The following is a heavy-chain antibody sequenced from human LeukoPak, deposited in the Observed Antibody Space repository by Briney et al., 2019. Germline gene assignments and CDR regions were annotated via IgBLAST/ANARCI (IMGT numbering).Heavy chain of an antibody. CDR1: GYIFTNYW. J-gene: IGHJ5*02. Sequence: GESLKISCKGSGYIFTNYWIAWVRQLPGKGLEWMGAINPGGSHIRYSPSSQGQVTISTDKSISTAYLQWSSLKASDTAIYYCARKNPTALRNNWFDPWGQGTLVTVSS. D-gene: IGHD5-18*01. CDR2: INPGGSHI. CDR3: ARKNPTALRNNWFDP. V-gene: IGHV5-51*01.